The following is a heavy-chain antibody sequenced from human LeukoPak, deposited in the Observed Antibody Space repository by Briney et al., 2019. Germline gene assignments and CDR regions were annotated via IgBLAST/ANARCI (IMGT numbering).Heavy chain of an antibody. D-gene: IGHD3-22*01. Sequence: PSETLSLTCTVSGGSISSSSYSWGWIRQPPGKGLEWIGSIYYSGSTYYNPSLKSRVTISVDTSKNQFSLKLSSVTAADTAVYYCARQNYWYYYDSSEPLYYFDYWGQGTLVTVSS. CDR1: GGSISSSSYS. CDR2: IYYSGST. J-gene: IGHJ4*02. CDR3: ARQNYWYYYDSSEPLYYFDY. V-gene: IGHV4-39*01.